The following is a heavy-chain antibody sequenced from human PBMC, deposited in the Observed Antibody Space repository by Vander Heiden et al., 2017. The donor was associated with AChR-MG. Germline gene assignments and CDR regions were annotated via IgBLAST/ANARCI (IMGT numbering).Heavy chain of an antibody. CDR1: GGSISSSRYY. V-gene: IGHV4-39*01. Sequence: QLQLQESGPGLVKPSETLSLTCTVSGGSISSSRYYWGWIRQPPGKGLEWIGSIYYSGSTYYNPSLKSRVTISVDTSKNQFSLKLSSVTAADTAVYYCARVAAVRSIAGALLKNAFDIWCQGTMVTVSS. D-gene: IGHD6-19*01. CDR2: IYYSGST. J-gene: IGHJ3*02. CDR3: ARVAAVRSIAGALLKNAFDI.